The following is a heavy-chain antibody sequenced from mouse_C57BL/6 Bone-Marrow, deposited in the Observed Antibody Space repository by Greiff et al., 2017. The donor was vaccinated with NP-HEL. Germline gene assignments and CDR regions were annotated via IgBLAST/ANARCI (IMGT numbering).Heavy chain of an antibody. V-gene: IGHV5-4*01. J-gene: IGHJ2*01. D-gene: IGHD2-12*01. CDR3: ARDRDVTYFDY. CDR1: GFTFSSYA. CDR2: ISDGGSYT. Sequence: EVKVVESGGGLVKPGGSLKLSCAASGFTFSSYAMSWVRQPPEKRLEWVATISDGGSYTYYPDNVKGRFTISRDNAKDNLYLQMSHLKSEDTAMYYCARDRDVTYFDYWGQGTPLTVSS.